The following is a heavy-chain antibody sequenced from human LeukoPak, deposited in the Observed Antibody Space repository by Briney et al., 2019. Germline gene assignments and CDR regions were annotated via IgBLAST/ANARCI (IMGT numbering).Heavy chain of an antibody. CDR2: IKSKTDGGTT. CDR3: TTELVVVPAATYYFDY. CDR1: GFTFSNAW. J-gene: IGHJ4*02. V-gene: IGHV3-15*01. Sequence: GGSLRLSCAASGFTFSNAWMSWVRQAPGKGLEWVGRIKSKTDGGTTDYAAPVKGRFTISRDDSKNTLYLQVNSLKTEDTAVYYCTTELVVVPAATYYFDYWGQGTLVTVSS. D-gene: IGHD2-2*01.